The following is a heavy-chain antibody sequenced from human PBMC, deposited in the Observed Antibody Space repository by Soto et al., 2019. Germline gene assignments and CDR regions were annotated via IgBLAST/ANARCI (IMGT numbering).Heavy chain of an antibody. CDR2: ISAYNGNT. J-gene: IGHJ3*02. CDR3: YYYDSSGASHAFDI. CDR1: GYTFTSCG. Sequence: ASVKVSCKASGYTFTSCGISWVRQAPGQGLEWMGWISAYNGNTNYAQKLQGRVNMTTDTSTSTAYMELRSLRSDDTAVYYCYYYDSSGASHAFDIWGQGTMVTVSS. D-gene: IGHD3-22*01. V-gene: IGHV1-18*01.